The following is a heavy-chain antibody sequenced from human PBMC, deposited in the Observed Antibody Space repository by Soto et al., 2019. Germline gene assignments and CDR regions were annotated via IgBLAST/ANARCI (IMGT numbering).Heavy chain of an antibody. CDR2: ISGGGGTI. J-gene: IGHJ4*02. V-gene: IGHV3-23*01. Sequence: GGSLRLSCAASGFTFSSYAMNWVRQAPGKGLEWVSAISGGGGTIYYADSVKGRFTISRDNSKNTLYLQMNSLRAEDTAVYYCAKDLYTSSWFTSSDYWGQGTLVTVSS. D-gene: IGHD6-13*01. CDR1: GFTFSSYA. CDR3: AKDLYTSSWFTSSDY.